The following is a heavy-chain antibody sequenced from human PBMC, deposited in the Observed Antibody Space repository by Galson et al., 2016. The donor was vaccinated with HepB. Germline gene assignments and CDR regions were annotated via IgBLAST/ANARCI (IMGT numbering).Heavy chain of an antibody. J-gene: IGHJ4*02. V-gene: IGHV3-11*06. CDR3: AKHPGENYYAYFHY. D-gene: IGHD3-16*01. Sequence: SLRLSCAASGFTFSDHYMSWVRQAPGKGLEWVSYISTTSSDTKYADSVKGRFTISRDNAKSSLFLQMNSLRAEDTAVYFCAKHPGENYYAYFHYWGQGTLVTVPS. CDR1: GFTFSDHY. CDR2: ISTTSSDT.